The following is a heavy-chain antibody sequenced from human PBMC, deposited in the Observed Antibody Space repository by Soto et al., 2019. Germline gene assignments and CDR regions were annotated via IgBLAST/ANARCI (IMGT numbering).Heavy chain of an antibody. CDR1: GYTFTGYY. CDR3: ARDMGPAPYCTNGVFHGGSFDY. Sequence: ASVKVSCKASGYTFTGYYMHWVRQAPGQGLEWMGWINPNSGGTNYAQKFQGWVTMTRDTSISTAYMELSRLRSDDTAVYYCARDMGPAPYCTNGVFHGGSFDYWGQGTLVTVSS. D-gene: IGHD2-8*01. CDR2: INPNSGGT. V-gene: IGHV1-2*04. J-gene: IGHJ4*02.